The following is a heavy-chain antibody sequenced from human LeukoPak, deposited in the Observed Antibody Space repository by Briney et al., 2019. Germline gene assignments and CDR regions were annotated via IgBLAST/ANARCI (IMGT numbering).Heavy chain of an antibody. CDR2: ISYDGSNK. V-gene: IGHV3-30*18. Sequence: GRSLRLSCAASGLTFSSYGMHWVRQAPGKGLEWVAVISYDGSNKYYADSVKGRFTISRDNSKNTLYLQMNSLRAEDTAVYYCAKAPTSNQWLVYDYYYGMDVWGQGTTVTVSS. D-gene: IGHD6-19*01. J-gene: IGHJ6*02. CDR3: AKAPTSNQWLVYDYYYGMDV. CDR1: GLTFSSYG.